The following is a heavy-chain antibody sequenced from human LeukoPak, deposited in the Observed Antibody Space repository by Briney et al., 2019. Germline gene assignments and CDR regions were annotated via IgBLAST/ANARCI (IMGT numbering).Heavy chain of an antibody. CDR3: ARDLVPEYGSGNYYNGYDY. V-gene: IGHV3-21*01. J-gene: IGHJ4*02. D-gene: IGHD3-10*01. Sequence: TGGSLRLSCAASGFTFSSYTMNWVRQAPGKGLEWVSSITRSSHFIYYADSMKGRFSISRDNAKNTLYLQMSSLRAEDTAVYYCARDLVPEYGSGNYYNGYDYWGQGTLVTVSS. CDR2: ITRSSHFI. CDR1: GFTFSSYT.